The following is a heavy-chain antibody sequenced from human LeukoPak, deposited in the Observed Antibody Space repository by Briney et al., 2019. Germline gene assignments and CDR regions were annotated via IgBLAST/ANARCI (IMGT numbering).Heavy chain of an antibody. J-gene: IGHJ4*02. Sequence: GGSLRLSCAASGFTFSSYAMSWVRQAPGKGLEWVSAISGSGGSTYYADSVKGRFTISRDNSKSTLYLQMNSLRAEDTAVYYCAKDPRITMIVVVITHFDYWGQGTLVTVSS. V-gene: IGHV3-23*01. D-gene: IGHD3-22*01. CDR1: GFTFSSYA. CDR2: ISGSGGST. CDR3: AKDPRITMIVVVITHFDY.